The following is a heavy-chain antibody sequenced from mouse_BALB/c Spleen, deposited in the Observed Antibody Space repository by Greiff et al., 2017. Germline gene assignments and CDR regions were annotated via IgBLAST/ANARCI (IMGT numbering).Heavy chain of an antibody. CDR2: ISSGGSYT. CDR3: TRGGGDYFDY. J-gene: IGHJ2*01. V-gene: IGHV5-6-4*01. Sequence: EVKLMESGGGLVKPGGSLKLSCAASGFTFSSYTMSWVRQTPEKRLEWVATISSGGSYTYYPDSVKGRFTISRDNAKNTLYLQMSSLKSEDTAMYYCTRGGGDYFDYWGQGTTHTVSS. CDR1: GFTFSSYT.